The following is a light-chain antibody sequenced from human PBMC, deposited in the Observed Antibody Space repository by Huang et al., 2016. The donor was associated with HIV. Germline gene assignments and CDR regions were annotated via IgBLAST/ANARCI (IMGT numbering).Light chain of an antibody. J-gene: IGKJ1*01. CDR2: KVS. CDR1: QSLVYSDGNTY. V-gene: IGKV2-30*01. Sequence: DVVLTQSPLSLPVTLGQPASISCRSSQSLVYSDGNTYLNWFQQRPGQSPRRLIYKVSNRDSGVPDRFSGSGSGTDFTLKISRVEAEDVGVYYCMQATPTWTFGQGTKVEIK. CDR3: MQATPTWT.